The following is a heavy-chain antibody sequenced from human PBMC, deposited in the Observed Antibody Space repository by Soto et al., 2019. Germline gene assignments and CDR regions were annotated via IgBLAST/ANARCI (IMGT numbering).Heavy chain of an antibody. J-gene: IGHJ4*02. V-gene: IGHV1-69*12. CDR1: GGTFSSYA. D-gene: IGHD3-22*01. CDR3: ARDTNNYYDSSGYYHDFDY. CDR2: IIPIFGTA. Sequence: QVQLVQSGAEVKKPGSSVKVSCKASGGTFSSYAISWVRQAPGQGLEWMGGIIPIFGTANYAQKFQGRVTITADESTSTAYMELISLRSEDTAVYYCARDTNNYYDSSGYYHDFDYWGQGTLVTVSS.